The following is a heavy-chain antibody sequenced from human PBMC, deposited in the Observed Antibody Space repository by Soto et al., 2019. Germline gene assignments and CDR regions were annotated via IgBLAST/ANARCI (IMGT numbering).Heavy chain of an antibody. Sequence: GGSLRLSCAASGFTFSNYAMSWVRQAPGKGLEWVSAISYGGGTTYYADSVKGRFTISRDNSKNTLYLRMNSLRAEDTAVYYCAKNPGYYYDSTGYHFDYWGQGTLVTVSS. CDR2: ISYGGGTT. CDR1: GFTFSNYA. CDR3: AKNPGYYYDSTGYHFDY. J-gene: IGHJ4*02. V-gene: IGHV3-23*01. D-gene: IGHD3-22*01.